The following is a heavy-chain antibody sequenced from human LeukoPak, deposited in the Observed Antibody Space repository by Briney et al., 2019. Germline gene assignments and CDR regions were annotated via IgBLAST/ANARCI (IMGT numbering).Heavy chain of an antibody. D-gene: IGHD3-22*01. J-gene: IGHJ5*02. V-gene: IGHV4-34*01. CDR3: AREAALYYYDSSGYYHP. CDR1: GESFSGYY. Sequence: PSETLSLTCAVYGESFSGYYWSWIRQPPGKGLEWIGEISHSGSTNYNPSLKSRVTISLDTSKSQFSLKLSSVTAADTAVYCCAREAALYYYDSSGYYHPWGQGTLVTVSS. CDR2: ISHSGST.